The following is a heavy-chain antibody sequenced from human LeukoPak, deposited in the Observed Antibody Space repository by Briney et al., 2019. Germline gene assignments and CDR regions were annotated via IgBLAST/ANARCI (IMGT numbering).Heavy chain of an antibody. J-gene: IGHJ3*02. CDR2: IIPILGIA. Sequence: SVKVSCKASGGTFSSYTISWVRQAPGQGLEWMGRIIPILGIANYAQKFQGRVTITADKSTSTAYMELSSLRSEDTAVYYCARDRGELQDAFDIWGQGAMVTVSS. CDR3: ARDRGELQDAFDI. D-gene: IGHD1-7*01. V-gene: IGHV1-69*04. CDR1: GGTFSSYT.